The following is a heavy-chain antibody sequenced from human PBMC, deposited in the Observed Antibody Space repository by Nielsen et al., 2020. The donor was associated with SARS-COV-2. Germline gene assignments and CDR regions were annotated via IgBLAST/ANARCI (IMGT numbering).Heavy chain of an antibody. D-gene: IGHD2-15*01. Sequence: ASVKVSCKVSGGALTLFSMHWVRQAPGQGLEWMGWINTNTGNPTYAQGFTGRFVFSLDTSVSTAYLQISSLKAEDTAVYYCARPFPFGYCSGGSCYLYYWGQGTLVTVSS. J-gene: IGHJ4*02. CDR1: GGALTLFS. V-gene: IGHV7-4-1*02. CDR3: ARPFPFGYCSGGSCYLYY. CDR2: INTNTGNP.